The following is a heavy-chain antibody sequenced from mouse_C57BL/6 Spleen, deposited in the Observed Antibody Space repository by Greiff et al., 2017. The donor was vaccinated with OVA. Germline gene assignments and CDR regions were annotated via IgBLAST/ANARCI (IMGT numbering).Heavy chain of an antibody. J-gene: IGHJ2*01. CDR2: ISSGGDYI. Sequence: DVMLVESGEGLVKPGGSLKLSCAASGFTFSSYAMSWVRQTPEKRLEWVAYISSGGDYIYYADTVKGRFTISRDNARNTLYLQMSSLKSEDTAMYYCTRVNWDGYYFDYWGQGTTLTVSS. D-gene: IGHD4-1*01. CDR1: GFTFSSYA. V-gene: IGHV5-9-1*02. CDR3: TRVNWDGYYFDY.